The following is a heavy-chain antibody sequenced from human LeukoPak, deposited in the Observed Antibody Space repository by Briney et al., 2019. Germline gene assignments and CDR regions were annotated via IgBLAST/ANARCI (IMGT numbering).Heavy chain of an antibody. V-gene: IGHV5-51*01. Sequence: GESLKISCKGSGYSFTSYWIGWVRQMPGKALEWMGIIYPGDSDTRYSPSFQGQVTISADKSISTAYLQWSSLKASDTAMYYCARHLVGYCSGGSCYSRWFDPWGQGTLVTVSS. CDR2: IYPGDSDT. CDR3: ARHLVGYCSGGSCYSRWFDP. D-gene: IGHD2-15*01. CDR1: GYSFTSYW. J-gene: IGHJ5*02.